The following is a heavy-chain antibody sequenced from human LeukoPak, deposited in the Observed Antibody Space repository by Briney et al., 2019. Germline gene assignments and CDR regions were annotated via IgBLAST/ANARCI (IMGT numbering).Heavy chain of an antibody. V-gene: IGHV3-23*01. CDR1: GFTFSSYA. CDR3: AKDREYSGSYRPGPTRYYYGMDV. D-gene: IGHD1-26*01. CDR2: MSGTGGNT. Sequence: GGSLRLSCAASGFTFSSYAMSWVRQAPGKGLEWVSGMSGTGGNTYYTDSVKGRFTISRDNSKNKLYLQMNSLRAEDTAVFYCAKDREYSGSYRPGPTRYYYGMDVWGQGTTVTVS. J-gene: IGHJ6*02.